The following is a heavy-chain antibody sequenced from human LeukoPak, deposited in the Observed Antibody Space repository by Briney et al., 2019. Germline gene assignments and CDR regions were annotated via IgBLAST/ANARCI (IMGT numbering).Heavy chain of an antibody. CDR3: ASTSPKYYYESSGYSSLFDN. V-gene: IGHV4-59*12. CDR2: IYYSGST. J-gene: IGHJ4*02. Sequence: PSETLSLTCTVSGGSISSYYWSWIRQPPGKGPEWIGYIYYSGSTNYNPSLKSRVTISVDTSKNQFSLKLSSVTAADTALYYCASTSPKYYYESSGYSSLFDNWGQGTLVTVSS. CDR1: GGSISSYY. D-gene: IGHD3-22*01.